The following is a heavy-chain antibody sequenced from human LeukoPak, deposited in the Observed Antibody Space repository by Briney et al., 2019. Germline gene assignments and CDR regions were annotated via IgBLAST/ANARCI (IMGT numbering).Heavy chain of an antibody. J-gene: IGHJ3*02. CDR2: ISSDGSST. CDR1: GFTFSNYW. Sequence: GGSLRLSCAASGFTFSNYWMHWVRQAPGKGLVWVSRISSDGSSTSYADSVKGRFTISRDNAKNTLFLQMNSLRAEDTAAYYCARSYSYRGGAYAFDIWGQGTMVTVSS. CDR3: ARSYSYRGGAYAFDI. D-gene: IGHD3-10*01. V-gene: IGHV3-74*01.